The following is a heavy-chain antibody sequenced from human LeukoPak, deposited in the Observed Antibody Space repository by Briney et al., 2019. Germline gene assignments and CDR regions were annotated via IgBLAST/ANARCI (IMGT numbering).Heavy chain of an antibody. CDR2: INPNSGGT. J-gene: IGHJ5*02. CDR1: RYSFTGYY. V-gene: IGHV1-2*02. Sequence: RASVKVSCKASRYSFTGYYMHWVRQAPGQGLEWMGRINPNSGGTNYAQKFQGRVTMTRDTSISTAYMELSSLRSDDPAMYYCVRVTRVAGAPYNWFVVWGQGTLVTVST. D-gene: IGHD2-15*01. CDR3: VRVTRVAGAPYNWFVV.